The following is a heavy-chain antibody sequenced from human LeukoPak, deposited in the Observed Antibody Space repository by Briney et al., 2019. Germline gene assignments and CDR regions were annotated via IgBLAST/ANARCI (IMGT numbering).Heavy chain of an antibody. CDR1: GASISSGSNY. Sequence: KSSETLSLTCSVSGASISSGSNYWGWIRQPPGKTLEWIGSIYSSGSTYYNSSLQSRVIIIIDTPKNHFSLTLSSVTAADTAVYYCARGGPIEVDIVATIEEGEVFYFDYWGQGTLVTVSS. CDR3: ARGGPIEVDIVATIEEGEVFYFDY. CDR2: IYSSGST. V-gene: IGHV4-39*07. D-gene: IGHD5-12*01. J-gene: IGHJ4*02.